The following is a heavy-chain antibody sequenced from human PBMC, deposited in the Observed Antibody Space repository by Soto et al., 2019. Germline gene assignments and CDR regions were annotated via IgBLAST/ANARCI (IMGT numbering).Heavy chain of an antibody. CDR1: GFTFSSYA. CDR2: IIDDGGRA. J-gene: IGHJ4*02. V-gene: IGHV3-23*01. CDR3: AKDKMEQWLVGGYFDY. D-gene: IGHD6-19*01. Sequence: GGSLRLSCAASGFTFSSYAMSWVRQAPGKGLEWVSAIIDDGGRAYYADSVKGRFTISRDNFKNTLSLQMNCLRAEDTAVYYCAKDKMEQWLVGGYFDYWGQGTQVTVS.